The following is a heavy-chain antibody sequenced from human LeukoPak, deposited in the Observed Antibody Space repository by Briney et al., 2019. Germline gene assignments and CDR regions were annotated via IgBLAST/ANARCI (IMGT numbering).Heavy chain of an antibody. Sequence: KPSETLSLTCAVYGGSFSGYYWSWIRQPPGKGLEWIGEINHSGNTNYNPSLKSRVTTSADTSKKQFSLNLSSVTAADTAVYYCARVCDFWRGWFDPWGQGTLVTVSS. D-gene: IGHD3-3*01. V-gene: IGHV4-34*01. CDR3: ARVCDFWRGWFDP. CDR2: INHSGNT. CDR1: GGSFSGYY. J-gene: IGHJ5*02.